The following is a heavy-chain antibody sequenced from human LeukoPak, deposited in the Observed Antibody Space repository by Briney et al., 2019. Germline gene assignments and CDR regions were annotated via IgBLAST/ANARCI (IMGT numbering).Heavy chain of an antibody. D-gene: IGHD3-16*01. CDR1: GFTFSSYS. V-gene: IGHV3-48*01. CDR2: ISSSSSTI. J-gene: IGHJ4*02. Sequence: PGGSLRLSCAASGFTFSSYSMNWVRQAPGKGLEWVSYISSSSSTIYYADSVKGRFTISRDNAKNSLYLQMNSLRAEDTAVYYCARDPGGAIFDYWGQGTLVTVSS. CDR3: ARDPGGAIFDY.